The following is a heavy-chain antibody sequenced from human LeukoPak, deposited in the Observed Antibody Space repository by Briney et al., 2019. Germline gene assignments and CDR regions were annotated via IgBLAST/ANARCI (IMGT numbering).Heavy chain of an antibody. CDR2: ISAYNGNT. J-gene: IGHJ4*02. CDR1: GYTFTSYG. D-gene: IGHD3-22*01. CDR3: ARDFPYYYDSSGYYPTTDY. V-gene: IGHV1-18*01. Sequence: ASVKVSRKASGYTFTSYGISWVRQAPGQGLEWMGWISAYNGNTNYAQKLQGRVTMTTDTSTSTAYMELRSLRSDDTAVYYCARDFPYYYDSSGYYPTTDYWGQGTLVTVSS.